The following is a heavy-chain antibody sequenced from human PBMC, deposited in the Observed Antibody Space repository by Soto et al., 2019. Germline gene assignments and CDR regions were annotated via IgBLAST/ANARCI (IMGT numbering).Heavy chain of an antibody. Sequence: APVKVSRKASGYTLTRYYMHLGRQAPGQGLEWMGIINPSGGSTSYAQKFQGRVTMTRDTSTSTVYMELSSLRSEDTAVYYCARDTGVDIVPYYYMDVWGKGTTVTVSS. V-gene: IGHV1-46*03. J-gene: IGHJ6*03. CDR3: ARDTGVDIVPYYYMDV. CDR2: INPSGGST. CDR1: GYTLTRYY. D-gene: IGHD5-12*01.